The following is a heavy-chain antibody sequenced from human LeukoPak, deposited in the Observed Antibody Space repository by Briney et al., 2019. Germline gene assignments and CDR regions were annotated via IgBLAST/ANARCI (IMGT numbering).Heavy chain of an antibody. D-gene: IGHD5-12*01. CDR2: IYPGDSNT. Sequence: GESLQISCKASGYIFSVHWIAWVRQMPGKGLEWMGIIYPGDSNTRYSPSFQGQVTISADKSITTAYLQWSSLKASDTAMYYCARRLVAGDAFDMWGQGTMVTVSS. V-gene: IGHV5-51*01. J-gene: IGHJ3*02. CDR3: ARRLVAGDAFDM. CDR1: GYIFSVHW.